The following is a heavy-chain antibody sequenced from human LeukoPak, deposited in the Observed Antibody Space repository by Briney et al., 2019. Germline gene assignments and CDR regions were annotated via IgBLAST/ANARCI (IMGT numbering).Heavy chain of an antibody. CDR2: INHSGST. CDR3: ARGRGSSSWSFDY. J-gene: IGHJ4*02. V-gene: IGHV4-34*01. CDR1: GGSFSGYY. D-gene: IGHD6-13*01. Sequence: SETLSLTCAVYGGSFSGYYWSWIRQPPGKGLEWIGEINHSGSTNYNPSLKSRVTISVDTSKNQFPLKLSSVTAADTAVYYCARGRGSSSWSFDYWGQGTLVTVSS.